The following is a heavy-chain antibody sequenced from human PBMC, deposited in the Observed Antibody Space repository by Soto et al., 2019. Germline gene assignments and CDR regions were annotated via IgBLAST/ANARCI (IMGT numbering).Heavy chain of an antibody. V-gene: IGHV3-33*01. D-gene: IGHD2-15*01. Sequence: VGSLRLSCAASGFTFSSYGMHWVRQAPGKGLEWVAVIWYDGSNKYYADSVKGRFTISRDNSKNTLYLQMNSLRAEDTAVYYCARDGKDIVVVVAATDYYYYGMDVWGQGTTVTVSS. CDR2: IWYDGSNK. CDR1: GFTFSSYG. J-gene: IGHJ6*02. CDR3: ARDGKDIVVVVAATDYYYYGMDV.